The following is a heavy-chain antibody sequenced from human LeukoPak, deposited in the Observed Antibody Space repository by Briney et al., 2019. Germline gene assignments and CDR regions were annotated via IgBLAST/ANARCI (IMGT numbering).Heavy chain of an antibody. D-gene: IGHD2-15*01. V-gene: IGHV3-20*04. CDR3: ARVEILRGAGRDPPYYMDV. CDR2: INWNGGKI. CDR1: GFVYENYG. Sequence: GGSLRLSCAASGFVYENYGMTWVRQASGKGLEWVCGINWNGGKIVYADSVEGRFTISRDNAKNSLYLQMNSLRAEDTALYYCARVEILRGAGRDPPYYMDVWGKAITVIVSS. J-gene: IGHJ6*03.